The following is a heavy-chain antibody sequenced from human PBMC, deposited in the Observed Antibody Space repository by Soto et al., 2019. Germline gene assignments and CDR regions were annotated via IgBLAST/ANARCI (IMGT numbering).Heavy chain of an antibody. Sequence: VPLVESGGGLVQTGGSLRLSCAASGFTFSAYWMSWVRQAPGKGLEWVANIKQAGSEKYYVDSVNGRFIISRDDAKNSLFLQVNSLRVEDTAVYYCAREKRANGYFDYWGQGTLVTVSS. CDR3: AREKRANGYFDY. V-gene: IGHV3-7*01. CDR1: GFTFSAYW. D-gene: IGHD6-25*01. J-gene: IGHJ4*02. CDR2: IKQAGSEK.